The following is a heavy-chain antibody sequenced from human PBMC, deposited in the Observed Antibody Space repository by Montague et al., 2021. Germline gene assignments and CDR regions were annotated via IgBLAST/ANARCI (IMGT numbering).Heavy chain of an antibody. CDR2: IFPDDSDT. V-gene: IGHV5-51*01. Sequence: QSGAEVKKPGESLRISCKASGYSFAPYWIGWVRQMPGKGLEWMGIIFPDDSDTKYSPSFQGQVNISADKSISTAYLQWTSLKASGSAMYYCARRSSTWPLYYLDDWGQGTLVIVSS. D-gene: IGHD6-13*01. CDR3: ARRSSTWPLYYLDD. CDR1: GYSFAPYW. J-gene: IGHJ4*02.